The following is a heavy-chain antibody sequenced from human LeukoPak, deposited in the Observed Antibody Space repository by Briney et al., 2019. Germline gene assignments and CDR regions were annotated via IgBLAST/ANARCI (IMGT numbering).Heavy chain of an antibody. CDR2: INTNTGNP. CDR1: GYTFTSYA. J-gene: IGHJ5*02. CDR3: ARAAYYDILTGYWSWFDP. D-gene: IGHD3-9*01. Sequence: ASVKVSCKASGYTFTSYAMNWVRQAPGQGLGWMGWINTNTGNPTYAQGFTGRFVFSLDTSVSTAYLQISSLKAEDTAVYYCARAAYYDILTGYWSWFDPWGQGTLVTVSS. V-gene: IGHV7-4-1*02.